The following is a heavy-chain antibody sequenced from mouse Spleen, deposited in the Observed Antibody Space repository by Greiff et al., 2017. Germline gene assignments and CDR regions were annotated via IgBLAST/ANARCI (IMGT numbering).Heavy chain of an antibody. D-gene: IGHD2-4*01. CDR2: ISYDGSN. CDR1: GYSITSGYY. CDR3: ARKDYYDYDDAMDY. Sequence: ESGPGLVKPSQSLSLTCSVTGYSITSGYYWNWIRQFPGNKLEWMGYISYDGSNNYNPSLKNRISITRDTSKNQFFLKLNSVTTEDTATYYCARKDYYDYDDAMDYWGQGTSVTVSS. J-gene: IGHJ4*01. V-gene: IGHV3-6*01.